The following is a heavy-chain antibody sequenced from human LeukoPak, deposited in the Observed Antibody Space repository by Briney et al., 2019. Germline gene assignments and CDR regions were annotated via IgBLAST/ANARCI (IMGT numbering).Heavy chain of an antibody. Sequence: SVKVSCKASGDTFSSYAISWVLQAPGQGLEWMGRIIPIFGTANYAQKFQGRVTITTDESTSTAYMELSSLRSEDTAVYYCARDISAFGYSYESWGQGTLVTVSS. CDR1: GDTFSSYA. V-gene: IGHV1-69*05. D-gene: IGHD5-18*01. CDR2: IIPIFGTA. CDR3: ARDISAFGYSYES. J-gene: IGHJ4*02.